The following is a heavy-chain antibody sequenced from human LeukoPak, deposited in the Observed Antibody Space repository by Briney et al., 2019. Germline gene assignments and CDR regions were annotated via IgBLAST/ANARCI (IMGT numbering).Heavy chain of an antibody. CDR2: IYHSGST. Sequence: SETLSLTCAVSGGSISSSNWWSWVRQPPGKGLEWIGEIYHSGSTNYNPSLKSRVTISVDKSKNQFSLKLSSVTAADTAVYYCAVVAATYARSYYGMDVWGQGTTVTVSS. D-gene: IGHD2-15*01. CDR1: GGSISSSNW. V-gene: IGHV4-4*02. J-gene: IGHJ6*02. CDR3: AVVAATYARSYYGMDV.